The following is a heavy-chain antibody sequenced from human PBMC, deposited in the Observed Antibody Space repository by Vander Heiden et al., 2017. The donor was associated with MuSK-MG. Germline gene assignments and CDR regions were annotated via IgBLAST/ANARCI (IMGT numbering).Heavy chain of an antibody. CDR3: ARFGEPSSAFDI. CDR1: GGTSSSYA. D-gene: IGHD4-17*01. J-gene: IGHJ3*02. CDR2: IIPIFGTA. Sequence: QVQLVQSGAAVKKPGSSVTVSCKASGGTSSSYAISWVRQAPGQGLAWMGGIIPIFGTANYAKKFQGRVTITADECTSTAYMELSSLRSEDTAVYYCARFGEPSSAFDIWGQGTMVTVSS. V-gene: IGHV1-69*01.